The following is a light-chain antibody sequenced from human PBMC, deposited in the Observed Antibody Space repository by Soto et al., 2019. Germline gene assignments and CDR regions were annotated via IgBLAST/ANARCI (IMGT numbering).Light chain of an antibody. CDR2: GAS. V-gene: IGKV3-15*01. CDR3: QQYNNWPWT. Sequence: ISQSPSTVSVSPGGRATLSCRASQSISGTLAWYQQKPGQAPRLLIYGASTRATSFPARFSGSGSGTDFTLTISSLQSEDFAVYYCQQYNNWPWTFGQGTKVEI. CDR1: QSISGT. J-gene: IGKJ1*01.